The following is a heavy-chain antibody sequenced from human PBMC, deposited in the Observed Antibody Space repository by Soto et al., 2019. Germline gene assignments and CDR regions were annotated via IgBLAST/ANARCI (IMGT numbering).Heavy chain of an antibody. Sequence: QPPGKGLECIGSIYHSGSTYYNPSLKSRVTISVDTSKNQFSLKLSSVTAADTAVYYCTRRRSFFTAGMDIWGQGTT. CDR2: IYHSGST. J-gene: IGHJ6*02. CDR3: TRRRSFFTAGMDI. V-gene: IGHV4-38-2*01. D-gene: IGHD3-16*01.